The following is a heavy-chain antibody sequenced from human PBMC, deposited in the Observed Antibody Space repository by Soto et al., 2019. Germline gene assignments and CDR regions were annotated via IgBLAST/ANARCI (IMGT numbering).Heavy chain of an antibody. V-gene: IGHV3-7*01. CDR2: IKQDGSEK. CDR3: AREGSMRELLQRWFDP. D-gene: IGHD1-26*01. CDR1: GFTFSSYW. Sequence: EVPLVESGGGLVQPGGSLRLSCAASGFTFSSYWMSWVRQAPGKGLEWVANIKQDGSEKYYVDSVKGRFTISRDNAKNSLYLQMNSLRAEDTAVYYCAREGSMRELLQRWFDPWGQGTLVTVSS. J-gene: IGHJ5*02.